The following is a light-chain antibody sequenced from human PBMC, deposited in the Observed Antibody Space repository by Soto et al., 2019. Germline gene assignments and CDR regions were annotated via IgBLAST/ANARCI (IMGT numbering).Light chain of an antibody. CDR3: QQYNNWPRT. CDR1: QSISSD. V-gene: IGKV3-15*01. CDR2: GAS. Sequence: ETVMTQSPATLCVSPGERATLSCRASQSISSDLAWYQQKPGQAPRLLIYGASTTATGIPGRFSGSGSGREFTLTISSLQSEDFAVYYCQQYNNWPRTFGQGTKLEIK. J-gene: IGKJ2*01.